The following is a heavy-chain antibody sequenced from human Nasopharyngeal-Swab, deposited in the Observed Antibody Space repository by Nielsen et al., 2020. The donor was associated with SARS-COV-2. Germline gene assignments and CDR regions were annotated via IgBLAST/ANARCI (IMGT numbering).Heavy chain of an antibody. CDR3: ARDGTTSLGNCYLDV. CDR2: ISSYNGNP. D-gene: IGHD4-11*01. Sequence: ASVKVSCKASGLSFTTYAFSWVRQAPGQGLEWMGWISSYNGNPNYAGKFTGRVTLTTDTSVSTAYMELRSLRAEDTAVYYCARDGTTSLGNCYLDVWGRGTAVTVSS. J-gene: IGHJ6*03. V-gene: IGHV1-18*01. CDR1: GLSFTTYA.